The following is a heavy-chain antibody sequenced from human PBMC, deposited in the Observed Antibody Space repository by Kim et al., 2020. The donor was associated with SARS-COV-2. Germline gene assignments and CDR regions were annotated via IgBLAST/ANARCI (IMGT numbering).Heavy chain of an antibody. Sequence: GGSLRLSCAASGFTFSSYSMNWVRQAPGKGLEWVSSISSSSSYIYYADSVKGRFTISRDNAKNSLYLQMNSLRAEDTAVYYCARDRYSSSWYGGDDYWGQGTLGTVSS. CDR1: GFTFSSYS. V-gene: IGHV3-21*01. CDR2: ISSSSSYI. D-gene: IGHD6-13*01. J-gene: IGHJ4*02. CDR3: ARDRYSSSWYGGDDY.